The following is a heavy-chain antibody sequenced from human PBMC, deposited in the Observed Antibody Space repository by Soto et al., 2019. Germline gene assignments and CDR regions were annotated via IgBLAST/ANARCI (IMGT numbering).Heavy chain of an antibody. CDR2: SNHSGST. CDR1: GGSFSGYY. J-gene: IGHJ4*02. Sequence: SETLSLTCAVYGGSFSGYYWSCIRQPPGKGLEGIGESNHSGSTNYNPSLKSRVTISVDTSKNQFSLKLSSVTAADTAVYYCARGPRSFVDYWGQGTLVTVSS. V-gene: IGHV4-34*01. D-gene: IGHD1-26*01. CDR3: ARGPRSFVDY.